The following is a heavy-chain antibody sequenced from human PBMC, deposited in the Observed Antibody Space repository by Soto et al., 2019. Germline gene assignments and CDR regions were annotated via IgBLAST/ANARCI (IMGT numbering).Heavy chain of an antibody. D-gene: IGHD2-15*01. CDR1: GFTFGDSH. Sequence: GGSLRLSCAGSGFTFGDSHMSWIRQAPGKGLEWLSYISPGSRYPAYADSVKGRFTISRDNAKRSLYLQMMSLTAEDTAIYYCVRGGGGGLFDPWGQGTMVTVSS. V-gene: IGHV3-11*06. CDR3: VRGGGGGLFDP. J-gene: IGHJ5*02. CDR2: ISPGSRYP.